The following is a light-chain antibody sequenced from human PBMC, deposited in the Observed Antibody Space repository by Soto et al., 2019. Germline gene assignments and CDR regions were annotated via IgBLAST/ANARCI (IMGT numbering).Light chain of an antibody. V-gene: IGKV3-20*01. J-gene: IGKJ5*01. Sequence: ILLTQSPGTLSLSPGERATLSCRASQSVTSNYLAWYQQKPGHAPSLLIFGASTRATGIPDRLSGSGAGAYFNLTISRLEPADFRVYYCQQYGSSHTFGQGTRLEIK. CDR1: QSVTSNY. CDR3: QQYGSSHT. CDR2: GAS.